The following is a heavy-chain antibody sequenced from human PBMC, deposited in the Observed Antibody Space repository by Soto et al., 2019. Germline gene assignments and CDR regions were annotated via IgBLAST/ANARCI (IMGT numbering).Heavy chain of an antibody. CDR3: AKDLHRDGYKLYYFDY. D-gene: IGHD5-12*01. J-gene: IGHJ4*02. V-gene: IGHV3-30*18. Sequence: GGSLRLSCAASGFTFSSYGMHWVRQAPGKGLEWVAVISYDGSNKYYADSVKGRFTISRDNSKNTLYLQMNSLRAEDTAVYYCAKDLHRDGYKLYYFDYWGQGTLVTVSS. CDR2: ISYDGSNK. CDR1: GFTFSSYG.